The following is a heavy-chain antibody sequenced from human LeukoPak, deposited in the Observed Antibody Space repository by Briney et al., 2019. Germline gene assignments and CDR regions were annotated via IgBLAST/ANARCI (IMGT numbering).Heavy chain of an antibody. CDR3: AVMYSGSYWGQRGIDY. J-gene: IGHJ4*02. Sequence: ASVKVSCKASGYSFTSYGISWVRQATGQGLEWMGWISAYNGNTYYAQKFQGRVTMTRDTSISTAYMELSRLRSDDTAVYYCAVMYSGSYWGQRGIDYWGQGTLVTVSS. V-gene: IGHV1-18*01. D-gene: IGHD1-26*01. CDR2: ISAYNGNT. CDR1: GYSFTSYG.